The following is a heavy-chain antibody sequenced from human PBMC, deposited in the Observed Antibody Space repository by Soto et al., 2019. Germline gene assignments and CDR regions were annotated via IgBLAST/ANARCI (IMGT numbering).Heavy chain of an antibody. D-gene: IGHD3-22*01. CDR1: GISLNYPW. V-gene: IGHV3-15*01. CDR3: LYYYDNRGYYTDYYHDGMDV. CDR2: IKSKSDGGST. Sequence: GPLGVFVAVSGISLNYPWIIWVRQGPGNGIKLVSRIKSKSDGGSTDYNTPVKDRFTISRDDSKNTLFLQMNSLKTEQTAVYYCLYYYDNRGYYTDYYHDGMDVWGQGTTVP. J-gene: IGHJ6*02.